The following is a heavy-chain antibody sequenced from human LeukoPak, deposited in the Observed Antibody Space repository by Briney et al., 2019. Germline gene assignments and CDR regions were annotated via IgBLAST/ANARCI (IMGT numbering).Heavy chain of an antibody. Sequence: SETLSLTCTVSGGSISSYYWSWIRQPPGKGLEWIGSIYYSGSTYYNPSLKSRVTISVDTSKNQFSLKLSSVTAADTAVYYCARGKREAVVPAAMAYWFDPWGQGTLVTVSS. D-gene: IGHD2-2*01. J-gene: IGHJ5*02. CDR1: GGSISSYY. CDR3: ARGKREAVVPAAMAYWFDP. V-gene: IGHV4-59*12. CDR2: IYYSGST.